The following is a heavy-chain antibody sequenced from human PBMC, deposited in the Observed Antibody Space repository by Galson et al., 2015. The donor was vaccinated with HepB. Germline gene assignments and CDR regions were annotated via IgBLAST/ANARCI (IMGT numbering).Heavy chain of an antibody. J-gene: IGHJ4*02. CDR2: IDWDDDK. D-gene: IGHD3-10*01. CDR3: ARSWWGSGSYVFDY. CDR1: GFSLSTSGMC. Sequence: PALVKPTQTLTLTCTFSGFSLSTSGMCVSWIRQPPGKALEWLALIDWDDDKYYSTSLKTRLTISKDTSKNQVVLTMTNMDPVDTATYYCARSWWGSGSYVFDYWGQGTLVTVSS. V-gene: IGHV2-70*01.